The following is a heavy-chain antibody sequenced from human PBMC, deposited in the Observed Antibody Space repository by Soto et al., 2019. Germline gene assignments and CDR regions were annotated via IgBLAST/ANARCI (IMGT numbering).Heavy chain of an antibody. V-gene: IGHV6-1*01. Sequence: SQTLSLTCVISGDSVSSNSAAWNWIRQSPSRGLEWLGRTYYRSKWYNDYAVSVKSRITINPDTSKNQFSLQLNSVTPEDTAVYYCARESRPLAAAGFFDYWGQGTLVTVSS. CDR2: TYYRSKWYN. CDR1: GDSVSSNSAA. CDR3: ARESRPLAAAGFFDY. J-gene: IGHJ4*02. D-gene: IGHD6-13*01.